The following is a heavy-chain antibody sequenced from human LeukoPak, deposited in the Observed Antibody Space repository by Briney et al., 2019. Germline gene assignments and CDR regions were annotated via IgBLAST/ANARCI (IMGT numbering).Heavy chain of an antibody. D-gene: IGHD6-19*01. CDR3: ARDQNSSGWYPFYYYYYMDV. Sequence: SVTVSCTASGGTFTSYAISWVRQAPGQGLEWMGGIIPIFGTANYAQKFQGRVTITADKSTSTAYMELSSLRSEDTAVYYCARDQNSSGWYPFYYYYYMDVWGKGTTVTVSS. CDR1: GGTFTSYA. J-gene: IGHJ6*03. CDR2: IIPIFGTA. V-gene: IGHV1-69*06.